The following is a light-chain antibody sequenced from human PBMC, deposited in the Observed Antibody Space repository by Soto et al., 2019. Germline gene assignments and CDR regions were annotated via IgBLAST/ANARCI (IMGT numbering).Light chain of an antibody. Sequence: EIVLRQSPGTLSLSPGERATLSCRASQSVSSSYLAWYQQKPGQAPRLLIYGASSRATGIPDRFSGGGSGTDFSLTISRLDPEDFAVYYCQQYSSSPITFGQGTRLQI. CDR1: QSVSSSY. CDR3: QQYSSSPIT. J-gene: IGKJ5*01. CDR2: GAS. V-gene: IGKV3-20*01.